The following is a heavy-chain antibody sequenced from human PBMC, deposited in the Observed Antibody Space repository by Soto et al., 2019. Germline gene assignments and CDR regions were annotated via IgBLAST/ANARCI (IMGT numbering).Heavy chain of an antibody. J-gene: IGHJ6*02. Sequence: EVQLVESGGGLVQPGRSPRLSCAASGFRFEDYDMHWVRQAPGKGLEWVSGIAWNSDIIGYAESVKGPFTISRDNGKNSLYLQMNSLRPEDTALYYCAKDHYGSAIYGMDVWGQGTTVTVSS. CDR3: AKDHYGSAIYGMDV. D-gene: IGHD3-10*01. V-gene: IGHV3-9*01. CDR1: GFRFEDYD. CDR2: IAWNSDII.